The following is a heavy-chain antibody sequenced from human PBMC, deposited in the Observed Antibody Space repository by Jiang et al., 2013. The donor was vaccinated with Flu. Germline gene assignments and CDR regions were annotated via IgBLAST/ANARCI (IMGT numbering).Heavy chain of an antibody. CDR1: GGSISHYH. J-gene: IGHJ6*02. V-gene: IGHV4-59*13. D-gene: IGHD3-16*01. CDR2: IDDSGNT. CDR3: ARGRLKVAAYYYYMGV. Sequence: LLKPSETLSLTCTVSGGSISHYHWSWIRQFPGKGLEWIGLIDDSGNTYYNPALKSRVTMSAHTSRNQVYLRVTSVAAADTAVYYCARGRLKVAAYYYYMGVWGQGTTVTVS.